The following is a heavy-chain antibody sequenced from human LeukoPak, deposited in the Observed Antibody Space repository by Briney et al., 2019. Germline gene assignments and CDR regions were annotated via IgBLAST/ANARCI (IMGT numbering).Heavy chain of an antibody. CDR3: ARGGDYYYYMDV. V-gene: IGHV1-8*03. Sequence: ASVKASCNASGYTFTSYDINWVRQATGQGLEWMGWMNPNSGNTGYAQKFQGRVTITRNTSISTAYMELSSLRSEDTAVYYCARGGDYYYYMDVWGKGTTVTVSS. J-gene: IGHJ6*03. D-gene: IGHD2-15*01. CDR1: GYTFTSYD. CDR2: MNPNSGNT.